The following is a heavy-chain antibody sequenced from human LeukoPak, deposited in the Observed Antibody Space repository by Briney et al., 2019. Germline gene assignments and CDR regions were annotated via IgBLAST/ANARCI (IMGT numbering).Heavy chain of an antibody. D-gene: IGHD3-16*01. V-gene: IGHV3-21*01. CDR2: ISGSGGDT. CDR3: ARQNYVWGSSATYYFDY. J-gene: IGHJ4*02. CDR1: GFTFSSYG. Sequence: GGTLRLSCAASGFTFSSYGMSWVRQAPGKGLEWVSTISGSGGDTYYADSVKGRFTISRDNAKNSLYLQMNSLRAEDTAVYYCARQNYVWGSSATYYFDYWGQGTLVTVSS.